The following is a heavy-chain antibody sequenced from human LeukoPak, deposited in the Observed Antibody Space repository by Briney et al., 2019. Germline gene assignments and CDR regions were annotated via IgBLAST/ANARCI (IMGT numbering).Heavy chain of an antibody. CDR3: ARGGGLNTNFDY. D-gene: IGHD2-15*01. J-gene: IGHJ4*02. V-gene: IGHV3-7*01. Sequence: GGSLRLSCAASGFTFRNYWMGWVRQAPGKGLEWVANTKPDGSAEYYADSVRGRFTTSRDNANNLLYLQMNRLRAEDTAVYYCARGGGLNTNFDYLGQGTLVTVSS. CDR1: GFTFRNYW. CDR2: TKPDGSAE.